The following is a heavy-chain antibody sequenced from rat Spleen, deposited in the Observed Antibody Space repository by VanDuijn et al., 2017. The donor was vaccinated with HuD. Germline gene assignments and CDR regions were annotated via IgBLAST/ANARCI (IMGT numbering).Heavy chain of an antibody. D-gene: IGHD4-3*01. CDR2: ISYDGSST. Sequence: EVQLVESGGGLVQPGRSLKLSCAASGFTFSDYFMAWVRQAPTKGLEWVATISYDGSSTYYRDSVKGRFTISRDNAKSTLYLQMDSLRSEDTATYYCARHNSGDYWGQGVMVTVSS. CDR3: ARHNSGDY. J-gene: IGHJ2*01. CDR1: GFTFSDYF. V-gene: IGHV5-7*01.